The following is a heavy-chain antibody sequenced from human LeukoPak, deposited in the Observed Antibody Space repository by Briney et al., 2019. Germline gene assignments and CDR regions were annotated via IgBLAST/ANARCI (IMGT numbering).Heavy chain of an antibody. CDR3: ARASHIVVVPAAIGASQGLGY. D-gene: IGHD2-2*02. CDR1: GGTFSSYA. J-gene: IGHJ4*02. CDR2: ISAYNGNT. V-gene: IGHV1-18*01. Sequence: ASVKVSCKASGGTFSSYAISWVRQAPGQGLEWMGWISAYNGNTNYAQKLQGRVTMTTDTSTSTAYMELSRLRSDDTAVYYCARASHIVVVPAAIGASQGLGYWGQGTLVTVSS.